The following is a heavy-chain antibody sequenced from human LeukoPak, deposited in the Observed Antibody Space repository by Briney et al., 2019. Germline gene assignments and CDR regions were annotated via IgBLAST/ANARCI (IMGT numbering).Heavy chain of an antibody. D-gene: IGHD3-10*02. CDR1: GGSISSYY. CDR3: GRAAMLGDYFVY. Sequence: SETLSPTCTVSGGSISSYYWSWIRHRGGKGLEWIGRIYTSGSTNYNPSLNSRVTISVDKSKNQFSLKLSSGTAADTAVYYCGRAAMLGDYFVYWGQGSLVTVSS. J-gene: IGHJ4*02. V-gene: IGHV4-4*07. CDR2: IYTSGST.